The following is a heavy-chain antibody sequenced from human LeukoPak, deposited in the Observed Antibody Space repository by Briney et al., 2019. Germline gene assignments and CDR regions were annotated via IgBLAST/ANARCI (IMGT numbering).Heavy chain of an antibody. CDR1: GYTFTAYY. J-gene: IGHJ4*02. Sequence: GASVKVSCKASGYTFTAYYMHWVRQAPGQGLEWMGWINPNSGGTNYAQKFQGRVTMTRDTSISTAYMELSRLRSDDTAVYYCARRHRGGAQNYYFDYWGQGTLVTVSS. CDR3: ARRHRGGAQNYYFDY. CDR2: INPNSGGT. V-gene: IGHV1-2*02. D-gene: IGHD1-26*01.